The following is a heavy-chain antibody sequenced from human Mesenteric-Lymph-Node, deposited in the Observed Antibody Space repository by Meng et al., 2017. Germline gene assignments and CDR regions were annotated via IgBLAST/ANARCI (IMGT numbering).Heavy chain of an antibody. CDR1: GGTFSSYA. Sequence: SVKVSCKASGGTFSSYAISWVRQAPGQGLEWMGGIIPIFGTANYAQKFQGRVTITADKSTSTAYMELSSLRSEDTAIYYCARDYGSSGYYGKYWGQGTLVTVSS. V-gene: IGHV1-69*06. D-gene: IGHD3-22*01. CDR3: ARDYGSSGYYGKY. CDR2: IIPIFGTA. J-gene: IGHJ4*02.